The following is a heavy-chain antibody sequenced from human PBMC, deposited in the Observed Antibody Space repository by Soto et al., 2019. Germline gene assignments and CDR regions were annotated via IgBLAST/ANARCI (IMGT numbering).Heavy chain of an antibody. D-gene: IGHD4-17*01. CDR2: INHSGST. V-gene: IGHV4-34*01. CDR3: ASPSTTTVTNYYYYGMDV. Sequence: SETLSLTCAVYGGSFSGYYWSWIRQPPGKGLEWIGEINHSGSTNYNPSLKSRVTISVDTSKNQFSLKLSSVTAADTAVYYCASPSTTTVTNYYYYGMDVWGQGTTVTVS. CDR1: GGSFSGYY. J-gene: IGHJ6*02.